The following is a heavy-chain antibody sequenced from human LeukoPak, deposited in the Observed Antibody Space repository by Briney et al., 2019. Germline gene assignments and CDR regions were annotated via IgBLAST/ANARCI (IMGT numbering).Heavy chain of an antibody. V-gene: IGHV3-74*01. CDR3: AKDPRGTAIHS. Sequence: PGGSLGLSCAASGFTFSSYWMHRVRQAPGKGLMWVSRINSDGSSTSYADSVKGRFTISRDNAKNTLYLQMNSLRAEDTAVYYCAKDPRGTAIHSWGQGTLVTVSS. CDR1: GFTFSSYW. D-gene: IGHD5-18*01. J-gene: IGHJ4*02. CDR2: INSDGSST.